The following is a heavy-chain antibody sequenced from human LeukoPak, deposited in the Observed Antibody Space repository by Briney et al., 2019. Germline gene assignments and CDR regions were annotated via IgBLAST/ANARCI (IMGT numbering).Heavy chain of an antibody. Sequence: ASVQVSCKASGYTFTTYYIHWVRQAPGQGLEWMGIINPSGGSTSYAQKFQGRVTMTRDTSTSTVYMELSSLRSEDTAIYYCARSQWLHYWGQGTLVTVIS. D-gene: IGHD6-19*01. CDR1: GYTFTTYY. CDR2: INPSGGST. CDR3: ARSQWLHY. J-gene: IGHJ4*02. V-gene: IGHV1-46*01.